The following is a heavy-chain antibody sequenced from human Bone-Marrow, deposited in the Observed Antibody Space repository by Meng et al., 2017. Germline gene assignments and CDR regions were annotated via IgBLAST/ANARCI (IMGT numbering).Heavy chain of an antibody. CDR1: VECCIVYC. Sequence: QQQAEQWRVGLSKTLAPPSLTSGGSVECCIVYCWCCSRQPRGRVLEWSGEINHRGSTNYNPSHGRRATTSVDTSQNNLSLKRSAVAAADSAVYCCARGPTTMAHDFDYWGQGTLVTVSS. D-gene: IGHD4-11*01. CDR2: INHRGST. V-gene: IGHV4-34*05. CDR3: ARGPTTMAHDFDY. J-gene: IGHJ4*02.